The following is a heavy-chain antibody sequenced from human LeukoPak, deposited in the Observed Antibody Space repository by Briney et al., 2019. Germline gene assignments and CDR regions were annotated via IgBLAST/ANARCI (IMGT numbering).Heavy chain of an antibody. D-gene: IGHD3-9*01. Sequence: SETLSLTCTVSGGSISSYYWSWIRQPPGKGLEWIGYMYYSGSTNYNPSLKSRVTISVDTSKNQFSLKLSSVTAADTALYFCARRDIVTGYHDYWGRGTQVTISS. CDR3: ARRDIVTGYHDY. V-gene: IGHV4-59*08. CDR2: MYYSGST. J-gene: IGHJ4*02. CDR1: GGSISSYY.